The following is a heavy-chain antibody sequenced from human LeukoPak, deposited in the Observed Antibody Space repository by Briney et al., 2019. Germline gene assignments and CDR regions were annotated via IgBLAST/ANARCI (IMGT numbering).Heavy chain of an antibody. CDR1: GFTFSSYG. CDR2: VSYDGSNK. J-gene: IGHJ4*02. D-gene: IGHD3-9*01. CDR3: AKECGYYDILSNPYYFDY. V-gene: IGHV3-30*18. Sequence: PGRSLRLSCAASGFTFSSYGMHWVRQAPGKGLEWVAVVSYDGSNKYYADSVKGRFTISRDNSKNTLYLQMNSLRAEDTAVYYCAKECGYYDILSNPYYFDYWGQGTLVTVSS.